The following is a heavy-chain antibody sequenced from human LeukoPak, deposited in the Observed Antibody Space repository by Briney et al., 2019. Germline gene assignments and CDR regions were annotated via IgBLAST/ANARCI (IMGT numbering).Heavy chain of an antibody. CDR3: ARGEFVVNPDY. CDR2: IKEDGSDK. Sequence: TGGSLRLSCEASGFIFSNYWMAWVRQAPGKGLEWVANIKEDGSDKNYVESMKGRYTISRDNAQNSLYLQMNRLGVEDTAGYYCARGEFVVNPDYWGDRTLGSVSS. J-gene: IGHJ4*01. V-gene: IGHV3-7*04. D-gene: IGHD2-21*01. CDR1: GFIFSNYW.